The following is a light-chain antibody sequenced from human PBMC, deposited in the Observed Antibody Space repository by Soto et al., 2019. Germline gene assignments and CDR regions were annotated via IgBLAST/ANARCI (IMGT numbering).Light chain of an antibody. CDR1: SSNIGAGYD. J-gene: IGLJ1*01. Sequence: QSVLTQPTSVSGAPGQGVTISCTGSSSNIGAGYDVHWYQLLPGTAPKLLIYLNTNRPSGVPDRFSASKSGTSASLVITGLQAEDEAEYYCHSYDSSLNGWVFGTGTKVTVL. CDR3: HSYDSSLNGWV. CDR2: LNT. V-gene: IGLV1-40*01.